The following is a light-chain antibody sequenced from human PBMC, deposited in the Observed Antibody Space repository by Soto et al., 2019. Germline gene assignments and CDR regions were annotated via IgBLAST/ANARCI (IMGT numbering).Light chain of an antibody. J-gene: IGLJ1*01. Sequence: QSVLTQPRSVSGSPGQSVTISCTGTSSDVGGYNYVSWYQQHPGKAPKLMIYDVTKRPSGVPDRFSGSKSGNTASLTISGLQAEYEPDYNCCSYAGSYTYVFASGTKVTVL. CDR3: CSYAGSYTYV. CDR1: SSDVGGYNY. CDR2: DVT. V-gene: IGLV2-11*01.